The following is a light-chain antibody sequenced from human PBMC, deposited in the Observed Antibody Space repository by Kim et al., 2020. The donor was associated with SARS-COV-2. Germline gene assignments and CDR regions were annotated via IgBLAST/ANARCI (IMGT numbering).Light chain of an antibody. CDR1: SSDVGDYNR. CDR3: NSWTSSNTFV. Sequence: GQSFTISCTGTSSDVGDYNRVSWYQQSPGTAPKLIIYEVSHRPSGVPDRFSGSKSGNTASLTISGLQAEDEADYYCNSWTSSNTFVFGTGTKVTVL. CDR2: EVS. J-gene: IGLJ1*01. V-gene: IGLV2-18*02.